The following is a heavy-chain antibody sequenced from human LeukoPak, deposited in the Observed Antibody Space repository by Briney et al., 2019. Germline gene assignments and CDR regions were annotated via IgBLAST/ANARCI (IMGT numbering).Heavy chain of an antibody. Sequence: PGRSLRLSCAASGFTFSSYWMSWVRQAPGKGLEWVANIKQDGSEKYYVDSVKGRFTISRDNAKNSLYLQMNSLRAEDTAVYYCASASSGYYYADAFDIWGQGTMVTVSS. D-gene: IGHD3-22*01. CDR2: IKQDGSEK. V-gene: IGHV3-7*01. CDR3: ASASSGYYYADAFDI. CDR1: GFTFSSYW. J-gene: IGHJ3*02.